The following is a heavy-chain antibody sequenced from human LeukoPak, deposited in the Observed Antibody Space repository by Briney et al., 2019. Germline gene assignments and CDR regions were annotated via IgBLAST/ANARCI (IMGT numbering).Heavy chain of an antibody. Sequence: SETLSLTCTVSGVSIRNYYWSWIRQPPGKGLEWIGHIYYSGNTNYNPSLKCRVTMSVATSKNQCSLKLTSVTAEDSAVDYCARGGDGVNYAADYWGQGTLVTVSS. J-gene: IGHJ4*02. D-gene: IGHD5-24*01. CDR1: GVSIRNYY. CDR3: ARGGDGVNYAADY. CDR2: IYYSGNT. V-gene: IGHV4-59*01.